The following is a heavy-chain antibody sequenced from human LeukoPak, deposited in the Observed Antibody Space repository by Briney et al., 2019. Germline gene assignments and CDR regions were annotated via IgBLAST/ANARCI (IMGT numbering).Heavy chain of an antibody. J-gene: IGHJ4*02. CDR1: GYTFTHYY. CDR2: INPNSGVT. Sequence: ASVKVSCKASGYTFTHYYITYYIHWMRQAPGQGLEWMGWINPNSGVTNYAQKFQGRVTMTRDTSISTAYMELSRLRSDDTAVYYCARALQLWLLEVWGQGTLVTVSS. CDR3: ARALQLWLLEV. D-gene: IGHD5-18*01. V-gene: IGHV1-2*02.